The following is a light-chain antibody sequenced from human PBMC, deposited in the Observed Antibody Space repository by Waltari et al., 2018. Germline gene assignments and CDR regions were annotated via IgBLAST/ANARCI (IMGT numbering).Light chain of an antibody. CDR2: EVS. J-gene: IGLJ2*01. CDR1: RSHDGGYNY. V-gene: IGLV2-14*01. Sequence: QSALTQPSSVPGCPGQSSTISCTGTRSHDGGYNYISWYQQHPGKAPKLMIYEVSNLPSGVSNRFSGSKSGNTASLTISGLQAEDEADYYCSSYTSSSTVVFGGGNKLTVL. CDR3: SSYTSSSTVV.